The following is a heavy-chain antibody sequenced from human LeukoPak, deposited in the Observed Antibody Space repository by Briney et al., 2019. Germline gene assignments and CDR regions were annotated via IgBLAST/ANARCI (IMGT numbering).Heavy chain of an antibody. D-gene: IGHD2-2*01. Sequence: ASVKVSCKASGYTFTSYAMHWVRQAPGQRLEWMGWINAGNGNTKYSQKFQGRVTITRDTSASTAYMELSSLRSEDTAVYYCARATIVVVPAAIEPEAQHGAFDIWGQGTMVTVSS. V-gene: IGHV1-3*01. J-gene: IGHJ3*02. CDR2: INAGNGNT. CDR1: GYTFTSYA. CDR3: ARATIVVVPAAIEPEAQHGAFDI.